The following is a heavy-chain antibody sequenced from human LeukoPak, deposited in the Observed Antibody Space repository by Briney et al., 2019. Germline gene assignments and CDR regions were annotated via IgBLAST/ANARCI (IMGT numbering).Heavy chain of an antibody. J-gene: IGHJ4*02. CDR3: ARDTNRDGYNLGY. D-gene: IGHD5-24*01. Sequence: GGSLRLSCAASGFTFSSYSMNWVRQAPGKGLEWGSSISSSSNYIYYADSVKGRFTISRDNAKNSLYLQMNSLRAEDTAVYYCARDTNRDGYNLGYWGQGTLVTVSS. CDR2: ISSSSNYI. V-gene: IGHV3-21*01. CDR1: GFTFSSYS.